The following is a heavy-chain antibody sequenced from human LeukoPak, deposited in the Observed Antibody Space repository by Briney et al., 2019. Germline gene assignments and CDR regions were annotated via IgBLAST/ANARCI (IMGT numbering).Heavy chain of an antibody. CDR3: ARSIAAAGTYYYYYYYMDV. D-gene: IGHD6-13*01. V-gene: IGHV4-30-4*07. Sequence: SETLSLTCAVSGGSISSGGYSWSWIRQPPGKGLEWIGYIYYSGSTYYNPSLKSRVTISVDTSKNQFSLKLSSVTAADTAVYYCARSIAAAGTYYYYYYYMDVWGKGTTVTISS. CDR1: GGSISSGGYS. J-gene: IGHJ6*03. CDR2: IYYSGST.